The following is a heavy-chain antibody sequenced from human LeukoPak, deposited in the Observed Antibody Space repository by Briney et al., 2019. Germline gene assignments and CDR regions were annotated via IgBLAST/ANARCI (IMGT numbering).Heavy chain of an antibody. J-gene: IGHJ4*02. V-gene: IGHV4-38-2*02. Sequence: SETLSLTCTVSGYSISRGYYWGWIRQPPGKGLEWIGSIYHTGNTYSNPPLKSRVTISVDTSKNQFSLKLNSVTAADTAVYYCARYNPSGYDLDYWGQGSLVTVSS. D-gene: IGHD5-12*01. CDR2: IYHTGNT. CDR3: ARYNPSGYDLDY. CDR1: GYSISRGYY.